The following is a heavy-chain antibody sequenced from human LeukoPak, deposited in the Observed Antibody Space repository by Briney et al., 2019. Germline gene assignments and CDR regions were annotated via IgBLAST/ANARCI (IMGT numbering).Heavy chain of an antibody. D-gene: IGHD3-22*01. CDR1: GGSISSGGYS. CDR3: ARAHYYDSSGYQYNWFDP. Sequence: SETLSLTCAVSGGSISSGGYSWSWIRQPPGKGLEWIGYIYHSGSTYYNPSLKSRVTISVDRSKNQFSLKLSSVTAADTAVYYCARAHYYDSSGYQYNWFDPWGQGTLVTVSS. CDR2: IYHSGST. V-gene: IGHV4-30-2*01. J-gene: IGHJ5*02.